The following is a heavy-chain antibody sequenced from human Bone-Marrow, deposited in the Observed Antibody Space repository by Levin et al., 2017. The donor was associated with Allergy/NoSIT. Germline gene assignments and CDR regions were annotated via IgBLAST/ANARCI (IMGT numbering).Heavy chain of an antibody. V-gene: IGHV4-39*07. Sequence: SQTLSLTCTVSGGSISSSSYYWGWIRQPPGKGLEWIGSISYSGTSYYNPSLKSRVTISLDTSKNQFSLKLSSVTAADTAVYYCAGIDTFRGRHGMDVWGQGTTVTVSS. CDR3: AGIDTFRGRHGMDV. D-gene: IGHD3-10*01. J-gene: IGHJ6*02. CDR2: ISYSGTS. CDR1: GGSISSSSYY.